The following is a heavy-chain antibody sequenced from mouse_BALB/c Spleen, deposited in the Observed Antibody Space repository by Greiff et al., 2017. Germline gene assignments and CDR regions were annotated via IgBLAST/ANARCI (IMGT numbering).Heavy chain of an antibody. CDR1: GFSLTSYD. Sequence: QVQLKESGPGLVAPSQSLSITCTVSGFSLTSYDISWIRQPPGKGLEWLGVIWTGGGTNYNSAFMSRLSISKDNSKSQVFLKMNSLQTDDTAIYYCVRDRRGYYGYDNYYAMDYWGQGTSVTVSS. D-gene: IGHD2-2*01. CDR2: IWTGGGT. J-gene: IGHJ4*01. V-gene: IGHV2-9-2*01. CDR3: VRDRRGYYGYDNYYAMDY.